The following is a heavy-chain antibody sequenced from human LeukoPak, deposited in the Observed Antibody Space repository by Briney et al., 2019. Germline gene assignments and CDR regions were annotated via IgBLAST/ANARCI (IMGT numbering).Heavy chain of an antibody. J-gene: IGHJ4*02. CDR3: ARRDYGGKHFDY. Sequence: GESLKISCKTSGSRFTSYWITWVRQMPGKGLEWMGIIYPDDSDTTYSPSFQGQVTISADKSINTAYLQWSSLKASDTAMYYCARRDYGGKHFDYWGQGTLVTVSS. D-gene: IGHD4-23*01. CDR2: IYPDDSDT. V-gene: IGHV5-51*01. CDR1: GSRFTSYW.